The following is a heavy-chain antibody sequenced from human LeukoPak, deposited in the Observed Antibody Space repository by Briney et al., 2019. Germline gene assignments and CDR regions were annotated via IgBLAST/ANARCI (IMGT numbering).Heavy chain of an antibody. CDR2: IYPRDGST. CDR3: ARGLTTSDNWFDP. D-gene: IGHD4-11*01. CDR1: GYTFTSNY. V-gene: IGHV1-46*01. J-gene: IGHJ5*02. Sequence: ASVKVSCKASGYTFTSNYIHWVRQAPGQGLEWMGMIYPRDGSTSYAQKFQGRVTVTRDTSTSTVHMELSGLRSEDTAVYYCARGLTTSDNWFDPWGQGTLVTVSS.